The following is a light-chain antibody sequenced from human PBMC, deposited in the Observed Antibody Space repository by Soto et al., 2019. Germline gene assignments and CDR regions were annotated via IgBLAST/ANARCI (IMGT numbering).Light chain of an antibody. CDR1: SSDVGGYNY. CDR2: EVS. CDR3: NSYAGTKNLV. V-gene: IGLV2-8*01. Sequence: QSALTQPPSASGSPGQSVTISCTGTSSDVGGYNYVSWYQQHPGKAPKLMIYEVSKRPSGVPDRFSGSKSGNTASLTVSGLQAEDEADYYCNSYAGTKNLVFGGGTQLTVL. J-gene: IGLJ2*01.